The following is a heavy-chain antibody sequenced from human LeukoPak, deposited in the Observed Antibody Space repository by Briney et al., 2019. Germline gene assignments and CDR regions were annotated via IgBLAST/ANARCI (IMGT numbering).Heavy chain of an antibody. J-gene: IGHJ4*02. D-gene: IGHD2-8*02. CDR1: GFTFSSSA. CDR2: IAHHGNNK. V-gene: IGHV3-30*02. CDR3: AKDGSWSCTD. Sequence: GSLRLSCGASGFTFSSSAMHWVRQGPGKGLEWVAYIAHHGNNKYYADSVKGRFTISRDNSKGSLYLQMNSLRADDTAVYYCAKDGSWSCTDWGQGTLVRVPS.